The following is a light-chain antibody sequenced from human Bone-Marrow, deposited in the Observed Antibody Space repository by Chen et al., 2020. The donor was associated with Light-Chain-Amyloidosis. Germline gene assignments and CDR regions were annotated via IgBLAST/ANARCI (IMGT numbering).Light chain of an antibody. V-gene: IGKV3-20*01. CDR2: GSS. CDR3: QQYGTSPLT. CDR1: QTISSNY. Sequence: EIVLTQSPGTLSLSPGEGANLSCRASQTISSNYLTWYQQKFGQAPRLLIYGSSSRATGIPDRFTGSASGTAFTLTINRLEPEDFAMYYCQQYGTSPLTFGGGTKVEIK. J-gene: IGKJ4*01.